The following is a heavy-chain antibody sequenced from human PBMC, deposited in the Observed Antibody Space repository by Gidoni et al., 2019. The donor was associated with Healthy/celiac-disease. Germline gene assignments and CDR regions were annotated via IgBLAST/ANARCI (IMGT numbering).Heavy chain of an antibody. CDR1: GGSISSGSYY. CDR3: ARGSPIQAMIDLLGWFDP. Sequence: QVQLQESGPGLVKPSQTLSLTCTVSGGSISSGSYYWSWIRQPAGKGLEWIGRIYTSGSTNYNPSLKSRVTISVDTSKNQFSLKLSSVTAADTAVYYCARGSPIQAMIDLLGWFDPWGQGTLVTVSS. D-gene: IGHD3-22*01. V-gene: IGHV4-61*02. CDR2: IYTSGST. J-gene: IGHJ5*02.